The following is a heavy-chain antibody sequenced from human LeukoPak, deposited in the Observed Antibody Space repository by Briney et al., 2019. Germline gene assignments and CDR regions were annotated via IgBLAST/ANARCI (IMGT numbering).Heavy chain of an antibody. CDR3: ARAEGSGSSFDY. CDR2: ISSSSSSR. V-gene: IGHV3-48*04. J-gene: IGHJ4*02. D-gene: IGHD3-10*01. Sequence: SGGSLRLSCAASGFSFSDYSMNWVRQAPGKGLEWVSYISSSSSSRYYADSVKGRFTISRDNAKNSLYLQMNSLRVEDTAVYYCARAEGSGSSFDYWGQGTLVTVSS. CDR1: GFSFSDYS.